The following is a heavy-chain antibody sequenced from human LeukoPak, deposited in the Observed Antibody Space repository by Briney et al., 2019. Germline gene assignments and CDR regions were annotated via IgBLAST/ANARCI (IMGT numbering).Heavy chain of an antibody. CDR2: INPSGGST. CDR3: ARDHGSAYYRAPRH. CDR1: GYIFTNYY. D-gene: IGHD3-10*01. J-gene: IGHJ4*02. V-gene: IGHV1-46*01. Sequence: ASVKVSCKASGYIFTNYYMHWVRQAPGQGLEWMGIINPSGGSTTYAQKLQGRVTMTRDTSTSRVYMELSSLRSEDTAVYYCARDHGSAYYRAPRHWGQGTLVTVSS.